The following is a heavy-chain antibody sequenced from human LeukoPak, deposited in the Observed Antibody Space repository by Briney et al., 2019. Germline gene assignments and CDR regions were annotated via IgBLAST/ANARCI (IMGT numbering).Heavy chain of an antibody. V-gene: IGHV3-23*01. J-gene: IGHJ4*02. CDR1: GFTFSNYG. D-gene: IGHD2-21*02. Sequence: GESLRLSCAASGFTFSNYGMSWVRQAPGKGLEWVSVIRGSGGGTYYADSVKGRSTISRDNSKNTVYLQMNSLRAEDTAVYYCVKARMPHCGTDCLESWGQGTLVTVSS. CDR3: VKARMPHCGTDCLES. CDR2: IRGSGGGT.